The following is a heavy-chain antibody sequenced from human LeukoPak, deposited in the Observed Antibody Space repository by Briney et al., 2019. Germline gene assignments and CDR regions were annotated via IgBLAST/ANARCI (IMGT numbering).Heavy chain of an antibody. D-gene: IGHD6-13*01. Sequence: SETLSLTCAVYGGSFSGYYWSWIRQPPGKGLEWIGEINHSGSTNYNPSLKSRVTISVDTSKNQFSLKLSSVTAADTAVYYCARGRGQQLVGWFDPWGQGTLVTVSS. V-gene: IGHV4-34*01. CDR3: ARGRGQQLVGWFDP. CDR2: INHSGST. CDR1: GGSFSGYY. J-gene: IGHJ5*02.